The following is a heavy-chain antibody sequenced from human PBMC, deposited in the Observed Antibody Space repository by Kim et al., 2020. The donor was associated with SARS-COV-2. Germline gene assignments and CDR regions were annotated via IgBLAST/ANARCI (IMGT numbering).Heavy chain of an antibody. CDR2: VNNGGNA. CDR1: AFSFSRYA. D-gene: IGHD3-16*01. V-gene: IGHV3-23*01. CDR3: AKDQESFGWPTFDY. J-gene: IGHJ4*02. Sequence: GGSLRLSCEGSAFSFSRYAISWVRQAPGRGPEWVATVNNGGNAYYADSVKGRFTVTRNNGKNMLYLKMDSLRAEDTALYYCAKDQESFGWPTFDYWGQGTLVTVSS.